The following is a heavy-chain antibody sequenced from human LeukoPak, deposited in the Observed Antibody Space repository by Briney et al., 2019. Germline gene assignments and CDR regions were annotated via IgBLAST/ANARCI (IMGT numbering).Heavy chain of an antibody. CDR1: GFTFRSYE. Sequence: GGSLTLSCEDSGFTFRSYEMNWVRQAPGKGLEWIAYLSSSGSAFSYADSVKGRFTIARDNAKNSVYLEMNSLRADDTAVYYCATDRYCSNGVCHKTSAFVLWGQGTLVIVSS. CDR2: LSSSGSAF. D-gene: IGHD2-8*01. J-gene: IGHJ3*01. CDR3: ATDRYCSNGVCHKTSAFVL. V-gene: IGHV3-48*03.